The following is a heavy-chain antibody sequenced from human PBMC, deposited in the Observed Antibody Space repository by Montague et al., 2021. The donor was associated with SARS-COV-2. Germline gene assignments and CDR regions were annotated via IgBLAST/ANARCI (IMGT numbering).Heavy chain of an antibody. Sequence: YASENTYYNPSLKSRVTMSVDTSKKHFSLNLNSVTAADTAVYYCARGRSGFFNPLDYWGQGALVTVSS. D-gene: IGHD3-3*01. J-gene: IGHJ4*02. CDR3: ARGRSGFFNPLDY. CDR2: YASENT. V-gene: IGHV4-39*02.